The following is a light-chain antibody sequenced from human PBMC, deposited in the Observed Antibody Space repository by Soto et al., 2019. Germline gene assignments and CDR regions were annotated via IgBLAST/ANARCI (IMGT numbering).Light chain of an antibody. CDR3: SSYAGSYTFYV. Sequence: QSALTQPPSASGSPGQSVTISCTGTSSDVGAYNYVSWYQQLPGKAPKLIIYEVSKRPSGVPDRFSGSKSGNTASLTISGLQAEDEADYYCSSYAGSYTFYVFGTGTKVTVL. CDR2: EVS. V-gene: IGLV2-8*01. CDR1: SSDVGAYNY. J-gene: IGLJ1*01.